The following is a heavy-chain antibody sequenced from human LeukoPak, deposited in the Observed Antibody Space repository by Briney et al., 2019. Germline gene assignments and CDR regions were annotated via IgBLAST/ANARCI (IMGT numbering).Heavy chain of an antibody. CDR1: GFTFSSFD. CDR2: ISRQSGAST. D-gene: IGHD2-2*01. Sequence: GGSLRLSCAASGFTFSSFDMYWVRQAPGKGLECVASISRQSGASTYYAASVEGRFTISRDNSKNTLYLQMNSLRAEDTAVYYCAKAPDPLYCSSTSCSDYWGQGTLVTVSS. J-gene: IGHJ4*02. CDR3: AKAPDPLYCSSTSCSDY. V-gene: IGHV3-23*01.